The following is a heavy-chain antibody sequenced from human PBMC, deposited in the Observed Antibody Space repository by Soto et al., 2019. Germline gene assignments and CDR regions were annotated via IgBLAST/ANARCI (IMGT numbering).Heavy chain of an antibody. CDR3: ARTTAMVIVNWFDP. D-gene: IGHD5-18*01. CDR2: IYYSGST. Sequence: ASETLSLTCTVSGFSISSSSYYWVWIRQPPGKGLEWVGSIYYSGSTYYNPSPKSRVTMSVDTSKNQFSLKLSSVTAADTAVYYCARTTAMVIVNWFDPWGQGTLVTVSS. J-gene: IGHJ5*02. CDR1: GFSISSSSYY. V-gene: IGHV4-39*01.